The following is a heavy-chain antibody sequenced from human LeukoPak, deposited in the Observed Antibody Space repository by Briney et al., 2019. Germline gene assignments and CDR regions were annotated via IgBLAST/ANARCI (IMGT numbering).Heavy chain of an antibody. V-gene: IGHV3-30*02. D-gene: IGHD6-13*01. J-gene: IGHJ6*03. CDR3: ARDLAQQPGGNFNYYYYMDV. CDR2: VRHDGSNK. CDR1: GFTFSSYW. Sequence: GGSLRLSCAASGFTFSSYWMSWVRQAPGKGLEWVSFVRHDGSNKYYAGSVKGRFTISRDNSKNTLYLQMNSLRAEDTAVYYCARDLAQQPGGNFNYYYYMDVWGKGTTVTVSS.